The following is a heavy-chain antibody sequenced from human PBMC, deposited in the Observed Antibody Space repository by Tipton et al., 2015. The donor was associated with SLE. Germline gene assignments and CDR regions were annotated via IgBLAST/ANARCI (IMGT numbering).Heavy chain of an antibody. D-gene: IGHD5-12*01. CDR3: ARVRYSGHDEAYYFDY. V-gene: IGHV4-61*02. J-gene: IGHJ4*02. CDR1: GGSISSGSYY. CDR2: IYTSGST. Sequence: TLSLTCTVSGGSISSGSYYWSWLRQPAGKGLEWIGRIYTSGSTNYNPSLKSRVTISVGTSKNQFSLKLSSVTAADTAVYYCARVRYSGHDEAYYFDYWGQGTLVTVSS.